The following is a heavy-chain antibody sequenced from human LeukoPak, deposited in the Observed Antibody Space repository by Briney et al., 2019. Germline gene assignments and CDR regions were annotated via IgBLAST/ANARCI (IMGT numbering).Heavy chain of an antibody. J-gene: IGHJ4*02. CDR3: ARGDYYDSSGYYFLDY. CDR1: GYTFTSYG. Sequence: ASVKVSCKASGYTFTSYGISWVRQAPGQGLEWMGWISAYNGNTNYAQKLQGRVTMTTDTSTSTAYMELRSLRSDDTAVYYCARGDYYDSSGYYFLDYWGQGTLVTVSS. D-gene: IGHD3-22*01. V-gene: IGHV1-18*01. CDR2: ISAYNGNT.